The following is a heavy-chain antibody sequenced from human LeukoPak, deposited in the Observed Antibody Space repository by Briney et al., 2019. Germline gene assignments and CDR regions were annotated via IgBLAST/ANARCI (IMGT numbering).Heavy chain of an antibody. J-gene: IGHJ4*02. CDR2: ISYDGSSK. D-gene: IGHD5-12*01. CDR3: ARATSGYDFSPWVG. V-gene: IGHV3-30*03. CDR1: GFTFSSYG. Sequence: PGGSLRLSCAASGFTFSSYGMHWVRQAPGKGLEWVAVISYDGSSKYYADSVKGRFTISRDNSKNTLYLQMNSLRAEDTAVYYCARATSGYDFSPWVGWGQGTLVTVSS.